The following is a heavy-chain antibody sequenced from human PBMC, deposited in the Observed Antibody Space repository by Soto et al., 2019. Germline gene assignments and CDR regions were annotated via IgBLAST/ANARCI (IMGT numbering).Heavy chain of an antibody. CDR2: IYYSGSA. Sequence: QLQLQESGPGLVKPSETLSLTCTVSGGSITSNAYYWGWIRQPPGKGLEWLGYIYYSGSASYNPSLKTRVPMSVDTSKNQFSLTLSSVTAADTAVYYCARRPKRGSFAWCFDYWGQGTLVTVSS. V-gene: IGHV4-39*01. J-gene: IGHJ4*02. CDR3: ARRPKRGSFAWCFDY. CDR1: GGSITSNAYY. D-gene: IGHD1-26*01.